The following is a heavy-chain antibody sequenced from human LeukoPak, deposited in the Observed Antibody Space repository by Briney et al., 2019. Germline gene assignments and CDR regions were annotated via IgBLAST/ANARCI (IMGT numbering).Heavy chain of an antibody. CDR2: IWYDGSNK. D-gene: IGHD5-12*01. V-gene: IGHV3-30*02. Sequence: GGSLRLSCAASGFTFSSYGMHWVRQAPGKGLEWVAVIWYDGSNKYYADSVKGRFTISRDNSKNTLYLQMNSLRAEDTAVYYCAKETSGYDAHDAFDIWGQGTMVTVSS. CDR3: AKETSGYDAHDAFDI. CDR1: GFTFSSYG. J-gene: IGHJ3*02.